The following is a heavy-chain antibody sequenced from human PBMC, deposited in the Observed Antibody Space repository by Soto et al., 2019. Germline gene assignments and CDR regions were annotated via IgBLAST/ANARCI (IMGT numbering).Heavy chain of an antibody. CDR3: AKDEKLTDY. V-gene: IGHV3-23*01. J-gene: IGHJ4*02. Sequence: GGSLRLSCATSGFTFVGCAMSWVRQTPGKGLEWVSFISGGGGVTYYADSVKGRFTISRDNSRNTLYLQMNSLRVEDTALYYCAKDEKLTDYWGQGALVTVSS. CDR2: ISGGGGVT. D-gene: IGHD3-16*01. CDR1: GFTFVGCA.